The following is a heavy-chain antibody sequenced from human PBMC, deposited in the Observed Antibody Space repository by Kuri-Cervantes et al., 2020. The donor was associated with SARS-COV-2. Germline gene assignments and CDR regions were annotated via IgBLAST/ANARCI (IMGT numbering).Heavy chain of an antibody. D-gene: IGHD3-10*01. CDR3: ARETPWFGETLGPGWYFDL. CDR1: GGSISSYY. V-gene: IGHV4-59*12. CDR2: IYYSGST. Sequence: GSLRLSCTVSGGSISSYYWSWIRQPPGQGLEWLGYIYYSGSTKYNPSLESRVTISLDTSRNQFSLKLSSVTAADTAVYYCARETPWFGETLGPGWYFDLWGRGTLVTVSS. J-gene: IGHJ2*01.